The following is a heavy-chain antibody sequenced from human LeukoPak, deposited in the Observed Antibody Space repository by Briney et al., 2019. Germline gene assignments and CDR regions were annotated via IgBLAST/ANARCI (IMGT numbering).Heavy chain of an antibody. CDR1: GFTFSSYG. J-gene: IGHJ4*02. Sequence: GGSLRLSCAASGFTFSSYGMHWVHQAPGKGLEWVAFIRYDGSNKYYADSVKGRFTISRDNSKNTLYLQMNSLRAEDTAVYYCAKEALGSSTSSFDYWGQGTLVTVSS. D-gene: IGHD2-2*01. CDR3: AKEALGSSTSSFDY. V-gene: IGHV3-30*02. CDR2: IRYDGSNK.